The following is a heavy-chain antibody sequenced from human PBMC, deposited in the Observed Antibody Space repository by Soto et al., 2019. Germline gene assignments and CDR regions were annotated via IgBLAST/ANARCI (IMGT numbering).Heavy chain of an antibody. CDR1: GYSFADY. V-gene: IGHV1-2*02. Sequence: ASVKVSCKASGYSFADYMYWVRQAPGQGLEWMGWINPNSGARHYAEKFQDRVSMTTDTSITTIYMELNRLIADDTAVYFCAMSKGRDALDVWGQLTMFTVSS. CDR2: INPNSGAR. D-gene: IGHD3-10*01. CDR3: AMSKGRDALDV. J-gene: IGHJ3*01.